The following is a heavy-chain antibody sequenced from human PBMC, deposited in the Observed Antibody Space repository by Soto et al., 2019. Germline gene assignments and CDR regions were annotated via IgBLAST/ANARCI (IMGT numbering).Heavy chain of an antibody. V-gene: IGHV3-48*01. D-gene: IGHD5-12*01. Sequence: EVQLVESGGGLVQPGGSLRLSCAASEFTFNRFNMNWDHQAPGKGLEWVSYMSSSTSTIYDADSVTDRFTISRDNDKYSLDLQMRSLRVEHTAVYYCSRDTYSVDDTACDSWGPGILVTVSS. J-gene: IGHJ4*02. CDR2: MSSSTSTI. CDR1: EFTFNRFN. CDR3: SRDTYSVDDTACDS.